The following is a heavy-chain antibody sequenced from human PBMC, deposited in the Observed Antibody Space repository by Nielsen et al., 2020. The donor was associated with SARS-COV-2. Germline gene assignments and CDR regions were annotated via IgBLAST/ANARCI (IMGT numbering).Heavy chain of an antibody. D-gene: IGHD6-6*01. CDR1: GYTFTSYG. J-gene: IGHJ6*03. CDR3: ARADKQLVQYYYYYYMDV. Sequence: ASVKVSCKASGYTFTSYGISWVRQAPGQGLEWMGWISAYNGNTSYAQKLQGRVTMTTDTSTSTAYMELRSLRSDDTAVYYCARADKQLVQYYYYYYMDVWGKGTTVTVSS. V-gene: IGHV1-18*04. CDR2: ISAYNGNT.